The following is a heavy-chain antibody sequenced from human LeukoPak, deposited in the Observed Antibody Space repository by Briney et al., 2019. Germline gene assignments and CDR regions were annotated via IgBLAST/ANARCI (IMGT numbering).Heavy chain of an antibody. Sequence: SETLSLTCTVSGGSISSYYWSWIRQPPGKGLEWIGYIYYSGSTNYNPSLKSRVTISVDTSKNQFSLKLSSVTAADTAVYYCARASSSWYKEFDYWGQGTLVTVSS. V-gene: IGHV4-59*01. CDR3: ARASSSWYKEFDY. CDR2: IYYSGST. CDR1: GGSISSYY. J-gene: IGHJ4*02. D-gene: IGHD6-13*01.